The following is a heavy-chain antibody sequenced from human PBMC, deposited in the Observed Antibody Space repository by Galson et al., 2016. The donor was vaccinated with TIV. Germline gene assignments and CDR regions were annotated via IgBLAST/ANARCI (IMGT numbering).Heavy chain of an antibody. CDR2: ISFDGSEK. CDR3: ARGRGYCDTTSCYVDY. CDR1: GFTFGSYG. Sequence: SLRLSCAASGFTFGSYGMHWVRQAPGKGLEWVSYISFDGSEKNYADSVKGRFSISRDNAKNSLYLQMSSLRAEDTAVYYCARGRGYCDTTSCYVDYWGQGTLVTVSS. J-gene: IGHJ4*02. V-gene: IGHV3-30*03. D-gene: IGHD2-2*01.